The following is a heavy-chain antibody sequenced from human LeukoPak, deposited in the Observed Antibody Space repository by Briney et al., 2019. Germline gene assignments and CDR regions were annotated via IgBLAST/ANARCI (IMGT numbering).Heavy chain of an antibody. J-gene: IGHJ4*02. V-gene: IGHV3-23*01. CDR3: AKQLGYCSDGSCYFPY. Sequence: GGSLRLSCAASGFTFSSSAMGWARQAPGKGLEWVSAISNNGGYTYYADSVQGRFTISRDNSKSTLCLQMNSLRAEDTAVYYCAKQLGYCSDGSCYFPYWGQGTLVTVSS. CDR1: GFTFSSSA. D-gene: IGHD2-15*01. CDR2: ISNNGGYT.